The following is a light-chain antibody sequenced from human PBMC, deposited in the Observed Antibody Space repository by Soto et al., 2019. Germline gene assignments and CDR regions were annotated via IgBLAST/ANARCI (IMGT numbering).Light chain of an antibody. CDR1: AFNVGEGFA. V-gene: IGLV1-40*01. CDR3: QSYDSSLSGVV. Sequence: QSVLTQPPSVSGATGQRVVVSCNGTAFNVGEGFAVHWYQQLPGTAPKLLIYNNNRRPSGVPERFSGSRSDTSASLAIDGLQAEDEAHYYCQSYDSSLSGVVFGGGTKLTVL. CDR2: NNN. J-gene: IGLJ2*01.